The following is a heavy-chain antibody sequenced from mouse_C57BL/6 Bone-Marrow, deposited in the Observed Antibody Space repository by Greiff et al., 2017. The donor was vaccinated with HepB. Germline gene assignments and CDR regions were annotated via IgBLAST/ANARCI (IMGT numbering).Heavy chain of an antibody. CDR2: IDPSDSYT. CDR3: ARGLTY. CDR1: GYTFTSYW. D-gene: IGHD2-4*01. V-gene: IGHV1-50*01. J-gene: IGHJ2*01. Sequence: VQLQQPGAELVKPGASVKLSCKASGYTFTSYWMQWVKQRPGQGLEWIGEIDPSDSYTNYNQKFKGKATLTVDTSSSTAYMQLSSLTSEDSAVYYGARGLTYWGQGTTLTVSS.